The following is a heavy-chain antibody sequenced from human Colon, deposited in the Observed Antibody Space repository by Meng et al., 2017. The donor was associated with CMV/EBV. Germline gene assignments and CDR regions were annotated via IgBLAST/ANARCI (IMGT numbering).Heavy chain of an antibody. V-gene: IGHV4-4*07. D-gene: IGHD5-12*01. CDR3: VRGGYSGTQTGGVQEY. J-gene: IGHJ4*02. Sequence: QVQLQESGPGLVKPSETLSLTCTVSGGSISTYDWSWIRQPAGEGLEWLGRISTNRNTDYNPSLNSRATIWLDTSNNQFSLKLTSVTAADTAVYYCVRGGYSGTQTGGVQEYWGQGTLVTVSS. CDR1: GGSISTYD. CDR2: ISTNRNT.